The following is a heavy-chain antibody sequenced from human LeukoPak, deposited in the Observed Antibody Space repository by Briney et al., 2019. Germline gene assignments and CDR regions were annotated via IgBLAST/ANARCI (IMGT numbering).Heavy chain of an antibody. J-gene: IGHJ6*02. V-gene: IGHV3-30-3*01. Sequence: GGSLRLSCAASGFTFSSYAMHWVRQAPGKGLEWVAVISYDGSNKYYADSVKGRFTISRDNSKNTLYLQMSSLRAEDTAVYYCARDRKSTLFYYYYGMDVWGQGTTVTVSS. CDR3: ARDRKSTLFYYYYGMDV. D-gene: IGHD3-10*01. CDR2: ISYDGSNK. CDR1: GFTFSSYA.